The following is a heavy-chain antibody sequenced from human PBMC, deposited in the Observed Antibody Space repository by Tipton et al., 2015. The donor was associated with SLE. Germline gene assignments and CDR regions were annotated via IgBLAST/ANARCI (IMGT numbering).Heavy chain of an antibody. Sequence: TLSLTCTVSGGSFSSDTYLWGWIRQPPGKGLEWIGDIYYTGSTYYNPSLESRVTISRDTSKNQFSLKLRSVTAADTAVYYCARESKDYYDISGYGGFDSWGQGTLVTVSS. V-gene: IGHV4-39*07. D-gene: IGHD3-22*01. CDR1: GGSFSSDTYL. J-gene: IGHJ4*02. CDR2: IYYTGST. CDR3: ARESKDYYDISGYGGFDS.